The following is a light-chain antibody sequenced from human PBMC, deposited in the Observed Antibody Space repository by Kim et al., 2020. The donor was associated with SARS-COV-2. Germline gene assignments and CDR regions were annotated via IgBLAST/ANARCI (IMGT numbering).Light chain of an antibody. J-gene: IGKJ4*01. CDR2: DAS. CDR3: QQRSNWPPTLT. CDR1: QSVSSY. Sequence: EIVLTQSPATLSLSPGERATLSCRASQSVSSYLAWNQQKPGQAPRLLIYDASNRATGIPARFSGSGSGTDFTLTISSLEPEDFAVYYCQQRSNWPPTLTFGGGTKVDIK. V-gene: IGKV3-11*01.